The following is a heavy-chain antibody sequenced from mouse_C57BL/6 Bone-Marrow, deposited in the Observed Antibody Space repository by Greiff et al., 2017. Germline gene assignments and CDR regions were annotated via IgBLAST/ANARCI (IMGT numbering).Heavy chain of an antibody. V-gene: IGHV1-81*01. Sequence: QVQLQQSGAELARPGASVKLSCKASGYTFTSYGISWVKQRTGQGLEWIGEIYPRSGNTYYNEKFKGKATLTADKSSSTAYMELRSLTSEDFAVYFWAVFITTVNVYFDVWGTWTTVTGSS. J-gene: IGHJ1*03. CDR2: IYPRSGNT. CDR1: GYTFTSYG. CDR3: AVFITTVNVYFDV. D-gene: IGHD1-1*01.